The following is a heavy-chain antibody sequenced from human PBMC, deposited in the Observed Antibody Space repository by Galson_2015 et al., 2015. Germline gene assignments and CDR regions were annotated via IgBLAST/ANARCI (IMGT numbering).Heavy chain of an antibody. J-gene: IGHJ3*02. V-gene: IGHV1-58*02. CDR3: AATAGGIVVDPDAFDI. Sequence: SVKVSCKASGFTFTSSAMQWVRQARGQRLEWIGWIVVGSGNTNYAQKFQERVTITRDMSTSTVYMELSSLRAEDTAVYSCAATAGGIVVDPDAFDIWGKGTTVTVSS. D-gene: IGHD2-2*01. CDR2: IVVGSGNT. CDR1: GFTFTSSA.